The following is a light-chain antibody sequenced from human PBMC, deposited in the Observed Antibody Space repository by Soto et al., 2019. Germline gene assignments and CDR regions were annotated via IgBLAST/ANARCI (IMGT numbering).Light chain of an antibody. V-gene: IGLV2-23*03. CDR1: SSDVENYNL. J-gene: IGLJ2*01. Sequence: QPVLTQPASVSGSPGQSITISCTGTSSDVENYNLVSWYQHHPGKAPKLMIYEGTKRPSGVSNRFSGSKSGNTASLTISGLQAEDEADYYCCSYASGDTFEFGGGTQLTVL. CDR2: EGT. CDR3: CSYASGDTFE.